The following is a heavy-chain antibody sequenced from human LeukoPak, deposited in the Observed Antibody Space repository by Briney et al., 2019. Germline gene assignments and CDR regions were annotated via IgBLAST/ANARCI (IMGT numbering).Heavy chain of an antibody. D-gene: IGHD3-3*01. CDR2: IYYSGST. J-gene: IGHJ6*02. V-gene: IGHV4-59*08. Sequence: SETLSLTCTVSGGSISSYYWSWIRQPPGKGLEWIGYIYYSGSTNYNPSLKSRVTISVDTSKNQFSLKLSSVTAAGTAVYYCARGYYDFWSGDYYGMDVWGQGTTVTVSS. CDR3: ARGYYDFWSGDYYGMDV. CDR1: GGSISSYY.